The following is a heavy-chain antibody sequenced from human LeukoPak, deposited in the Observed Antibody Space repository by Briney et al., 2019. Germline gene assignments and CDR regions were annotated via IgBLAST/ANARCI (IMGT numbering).Heavy chain of an antibody. CDR2: FHPSGGST. CDR1: GYTFTGYY. CDR3: ARDPSPIELRGMDY. J-gene: IGHJ4*02. V-gene: IGHV1-46*01. Sequence: ASVKVSCKASGYTFTGYYMHWVRQAPGQGLEWMGIFHPSGGSTSYAQKFQGRVTMTRDTSTTTVYMELSSLRSEDTAVYYCARDPSPIELRGMDYWGQGTLVTVSS. D-gene: IGHD3-22*01.